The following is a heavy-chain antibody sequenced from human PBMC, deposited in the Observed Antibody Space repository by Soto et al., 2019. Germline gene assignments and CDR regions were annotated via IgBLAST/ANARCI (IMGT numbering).Heavy chain of an antibody. D-gene: IGHD6-13*01. CDR1: GFTFSSYG. CDR3: AKDEDIAAAAYYFDY. J-gene: IGHJ4*02. V-gene: IGHV3-30*18. CDR2: ISYDGNDK. Sequence: LRLSFAASGFTFSSYGMRWVRQTPGKGLEWVAVISYDGNDKHYADSVKGRFTISRDNSKNTLYMQMNSLRAEDTAVYYCAKDEDIAAAAYYFDYWGQGTLVTVSS.